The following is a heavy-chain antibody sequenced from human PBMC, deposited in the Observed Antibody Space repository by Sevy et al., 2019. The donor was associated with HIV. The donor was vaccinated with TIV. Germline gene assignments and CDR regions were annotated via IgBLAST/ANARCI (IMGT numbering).Heavy chain of an antibody. CDR2: IYYSGST. J-gene: IGHJ6*01. CDR1: GGSVSSGSYY. V-gene: IGHV4-61*01. CDR3: ARERIPGIAAAGVYSYGMDV. Sequence: SETLSLTCTVSGGSVSSGSYYWSWIRQPPGKGLEWIGYIYYSGSTNYNPSLKSRVTISVDTSKNQFSLKLSSVTAADTAVYYCARERIPGIAAAGVYSYGMDVWGQGTTVTVSS. D-gene: IGHD6-13*01.